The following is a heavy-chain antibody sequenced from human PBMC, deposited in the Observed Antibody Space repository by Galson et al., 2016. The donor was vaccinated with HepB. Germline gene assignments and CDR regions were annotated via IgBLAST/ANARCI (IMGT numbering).Heavy chain of an antibody. CDR3: ARGVTIFGVVTNPSDV. Sequence: SLRLSCAASGFTVSGNSMNWVRQAPGKGLEWVSLIYGGVFTYYADSVKGRFTISRDNSKNTLYLQMNSLRAEDTAVYFCARGVTIFGVVTNPSDVWGQGTTVTVSS. V-gene: IGHV3-53*01. J-gene: IGHJ6*01. CDR1: GFTVSGNS. D-gene: IGHD3-3*01. CDR2: IYGGVFT.